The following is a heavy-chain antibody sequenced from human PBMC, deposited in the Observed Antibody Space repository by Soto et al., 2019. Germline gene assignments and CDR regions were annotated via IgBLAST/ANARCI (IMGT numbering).Heavy chain of an antibody. CDR2: IYYSGST. CDR3: ARPWGGIAAAGFDY. CDR1: GGSISSSSYY. J-gene: IGHJ4*02. Sequence: SETLSLTCTVSGGSISSSSYYWGWIRQPPGKGLEWIGSIYYSGSTYYNPSLKSRVTISVDTSKNQFSLKLSSVTAADTAVYYCARPWGGIAAAGFDYWGQGTLVTVSS. V-gene: IGHV4-39*01. D-gene: IGHD6-13*01.